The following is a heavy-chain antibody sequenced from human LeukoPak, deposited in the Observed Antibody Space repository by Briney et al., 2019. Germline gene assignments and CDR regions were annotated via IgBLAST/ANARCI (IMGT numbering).Heavy chain of an antibody. V-gene: IGHV4-38-2*02. Sequence: SETLSLTCSVSGYSISSGYYWAWIRQPPGKGLEWIGTIYHSGNTYYNPSLKSPVTMSVDTSKNQFSLKLSSVSVTDTAVYYCARGHGSGSFTYAFEFWGQGTMVTVSS. CDR3: ARGHGSGSFTYAFEF. D-gene: IGHD3-10*01. CDR2: IYHSGNT. J-gene: IGHJ3*01. CDR1: GYSISSGYY.